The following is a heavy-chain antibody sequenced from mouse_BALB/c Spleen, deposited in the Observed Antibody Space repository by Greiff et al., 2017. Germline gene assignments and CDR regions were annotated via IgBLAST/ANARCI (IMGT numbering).Heavy chain of an antibody. D-gene: IGHD3-1*01. J-gene: IGHJ3*01. CDR1: GYTFTSYW. Sequence: QVQLQQPGAELVRPGASVKLSCKASGYTFTSYWINWVKQRPGQGLEWIGNIYPSDSYTNYNQKFKDKATLTVDKSSSTAYRQLSSPTSEDSAVYYCTRSGTGPWFAYGGQGTLVTVSA. V-gene: IGHV1-69*02. CDR2: IYPSDSYT. CDR3: TRSGTGPWFAY.